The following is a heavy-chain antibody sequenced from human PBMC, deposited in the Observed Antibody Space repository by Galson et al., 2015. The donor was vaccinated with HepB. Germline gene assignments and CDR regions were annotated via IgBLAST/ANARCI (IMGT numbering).Heavy chain of an antibody. CDR3: ARDMGGRNDY. CDR1: GGSMNTYY. CDR2: MYLSGRP. J-gene: IGHJ4*02. Sequence: SETLSLPCTVSGGSMNTYYWNWLRQPAGKGLEWIGRMYLSGRPHYNPSLKSRVPVSVDTAKNQFPLKMTSVTVADTAVYYCARDMGGRNDYWGQGNLVTVPS. V-gene: IGHV4-4*07. D-gene: IGHD2-15*01.